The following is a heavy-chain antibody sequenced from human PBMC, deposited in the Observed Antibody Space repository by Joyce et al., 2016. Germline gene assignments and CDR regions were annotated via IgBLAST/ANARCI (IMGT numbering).Heavy chain of an antibody. V-gene: IGHV4-34*01. CDR1: GGSFSGYY. Sequence: QVQLQQWGAGLLKPSETLSLTCAVYGGSFSGYYWSWIRQPPGKGLEWIGEINQSGSTNDNPSLESRVTISVDTAKNQFSLRLSSVTAADTAVYYCARGLSAFDYSNYAGYDYWGQGTLVTVSS. D-gene: IGHD4-11*01. J-gene: IGHJ4*02. CDR2: INQSGST. CDR3: ARGLSAFDYSNYAGYDY.